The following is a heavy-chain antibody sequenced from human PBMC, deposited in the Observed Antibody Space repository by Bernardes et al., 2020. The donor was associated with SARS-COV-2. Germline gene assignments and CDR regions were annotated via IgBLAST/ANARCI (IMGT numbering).Heavy chain of an antibody. Sequence: GGSLRLSCAASGFTVSSNYMSWVRQAPGKGLEWVSVIYGGGSTSYADSVKGRFTIYRDNSKNTLFLQTNSLRAEDTAVYYCARGRYSSAWYERGMDVWGQGTTVIVSS. J-gene: IGHJ6*02. CDR2: IYGGGST. D-gene: IGHD6-19*01. V-gene: IGHV3-53*01. CDR3: ARGRYSSAWYERGMDV. CDR1: GFTVSSNY.